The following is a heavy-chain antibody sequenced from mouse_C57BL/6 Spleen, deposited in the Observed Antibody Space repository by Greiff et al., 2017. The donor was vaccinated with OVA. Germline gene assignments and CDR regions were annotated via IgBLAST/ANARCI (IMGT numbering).Heavy chain of an antibody. CDR2: IYPGNGDT. D-gene: IGHD1-1*01. Sequence: QVQLQQSGAELVRPGASVKMSCKASGYTFTSYNMHWVKQTPRQGLEWIGAIYPGNGDTSYNQKFKGKATLTVDKSSSTAYMQLSSLTSEDSAVSFCARLSSGGYGSSYGYFDVWGTGTTVTVSS. CDR1: GYTFTSYN. V-gene: IGHV1-12*01. J-gene: IGHJ1*03. CDR3: ARLSSGGYGSSYGYFDV.